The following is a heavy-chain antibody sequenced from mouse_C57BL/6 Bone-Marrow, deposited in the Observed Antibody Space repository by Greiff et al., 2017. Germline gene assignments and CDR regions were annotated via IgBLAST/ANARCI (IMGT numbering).Heavy chain of an antibody. CDR3: LYDYDGGY. Sequence: QVQLQQSGAELVRPGTSVKVSCKASGYAFTNSLIEWVKQRPGQGLEWIGVINPGSGGTNYNEKFKGKATLTADKSSSTAYMQLSSLTSEDSAVYFCLYDYDGGYWGQGASVTVSA. CDR1: GYAFTNSL. CDR2: INPGSGGT. J-gene: IGHJ4*01. V-gene: IGHV1-54*01. D-gene: IGHD2-4*01.